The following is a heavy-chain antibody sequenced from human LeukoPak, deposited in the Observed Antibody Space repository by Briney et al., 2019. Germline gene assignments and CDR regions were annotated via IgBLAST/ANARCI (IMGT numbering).Heavy chain of an antibody. V-gene: IGHV4-34*01. J-gene: IGHJ5*02. CDR1: GGSFSGYY. Sequence: SETLSLTCAVYGGSFSGYYWSWIRQPPGKGLERIGEINHSGSTNYNPSLKSRVTISVDTSKNQFSLKLSSVTAADTAVYYCARGQIGVASGYDFWSGYYAAWGQGTLVTVSS. CDR3: ARGQIGVASGYDFWSGYYAA. D-gene: IGHD3-3*01. CDR2: INHSGST.